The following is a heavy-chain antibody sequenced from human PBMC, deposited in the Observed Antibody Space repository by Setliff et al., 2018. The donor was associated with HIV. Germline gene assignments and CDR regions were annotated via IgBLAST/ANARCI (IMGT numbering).Heavy chain of an antibody. CDR2: IYYSGST. CDR3: ARGGTSSNWFGP. V-gene: IGHV4-30-4*01. CDR1: GGSISSGDYY. Sequence: PSETLSLTCNVSGGSISSGDYYWSWIRQPPGKGLEWIGNIYYSGSTDYNPSLKSRVSISVDTSKKHFSLKLNSVTAVDTAVYYCARGGTSSNWFGPWGQGTLVTVSS. D-gene: IGHD2-2*01. J-gene: IGHJ5*02.